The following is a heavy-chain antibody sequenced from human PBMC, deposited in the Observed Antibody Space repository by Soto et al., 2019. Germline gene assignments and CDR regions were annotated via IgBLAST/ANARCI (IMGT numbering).Heavy chain of an antibody. CDR1: GGSFSGYY. Sequence: QVQLHQWGAGLFKPPETLSLTCAVYGGSFSGYYCSWIRQPPGKGLEWIGEINHSGSTNYNPSLKIRVTISVDTSKNQFSLKLSSVTAADTVLYYWARMQLGYCIGGSCYPLDYWGQGTLVTVSS. CDR2: INHSGST. V-gene: IGHV4-34*01. D-gene: IGHD2-15*01. J-gene: IGHJ4*02. CDR3: ARMQLGYCIGGSCYPLDY.